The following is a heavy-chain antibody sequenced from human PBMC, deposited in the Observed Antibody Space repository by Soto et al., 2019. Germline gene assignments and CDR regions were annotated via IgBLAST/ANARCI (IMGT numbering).Heavy chain of an antibody. CDR3: ARGPLGSSSSFDY. Sequence: LSLTCTVSGGSISSGDYYWSWIRQPPGKGLEWIGYIYYSGSTYYNPSLKSRVTISVDTSKNQFSLKLSSVTAADTAVYYCARGPLGSSSSFDYWGQGTLVTVSS. V-gene: IGHV4-30-4*01. D-gene: IGHD6-6*01. J-gene: IGHJ4*02. CDR2: IYYSGST. CDR1: GGSISSGDYY.